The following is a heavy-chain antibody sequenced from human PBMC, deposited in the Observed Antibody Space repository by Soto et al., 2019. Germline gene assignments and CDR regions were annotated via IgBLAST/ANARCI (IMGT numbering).Heavy chain of an antibody. J-gene: IGHJ3*02. Sequence: SEILSLSWAVAGGSIGSYYWRWIRPRAGKGLEWIGRIYTSGSTNYNPSLKSRVTVPVDTSKNQFSLKLSSVTAADTAVYYCARSITIFGVIDDAFDIWGQGTMVTVSS. CDR3: ARSITIFGVIDDAFDI. V-gene: IGHV4-4*07. CDR1: GGSIGSYY. CDR2: IYTSGST. D-gene: IGHD3-3*01.